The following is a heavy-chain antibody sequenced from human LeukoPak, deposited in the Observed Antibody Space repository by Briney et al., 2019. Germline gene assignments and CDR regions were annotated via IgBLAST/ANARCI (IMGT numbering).Heavy chain of an antibody. V-gene: IGHV1-2*02. CDR2: INPNSGGT. Sequence: ASVKVSCKASGYTFTGYYMHWVRQAPRQGLEWMGWINPNSGGTNYAQKFQGRVTMTRDTSISTAYMELSRLRSDDTAVYYCATTVTSDPYISYYYYGMDVWGQGTTVTVSS. J-gene: IGHJ6*02. CDR3: ATTVTSDPYISYYYYGMDV. CDR1: GYTFTGYY. D-gene: IGHD4-17*01.